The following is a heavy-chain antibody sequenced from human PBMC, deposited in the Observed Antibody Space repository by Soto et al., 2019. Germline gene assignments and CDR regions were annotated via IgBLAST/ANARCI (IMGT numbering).Heavy chain of an antibody. CDR3: ARLRLTGYYDY. V-gene: IGHV1-69*01. Sequence: QVQLVQSGAEVKKPGSSVKGSCKSSVGTFSSYAISWVRQAPGQGLEWMGGIIPIFGTANYAQKFQGRVTITADESTSTAYMELSRLRSEDTAVYYCARLRLTGYYDYGGQGPLVTVSS. D-gene: IGHD3-9*01. CDR2: IIPIFGTA. CDR1: VGTFSSYA. J-gene: IGHJ4*02.